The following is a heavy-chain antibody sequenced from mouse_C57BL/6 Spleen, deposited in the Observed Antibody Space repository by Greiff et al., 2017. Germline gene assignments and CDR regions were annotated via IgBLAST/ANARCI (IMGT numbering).Heavy chain of an antibody. Sequence: EVKLVESGPGLVKPSPSLSLTCSVTGYSITSGYYWNWIRQFPGNKLEWMGYISYDGSNNYNPSLKIRISITRDTSTNQFYLKLNSMTTEDTATYYCARLTTVVGALDYWGQGTTVTVSS. CDR3: ARLTTVVGALDY. CDR2: ISYDGSN. D-gene: IGHD1-1*01. V-gene: IGHV3-6*01. CDR1: GYSITSGYY. J-gene: IGHJ4*01.